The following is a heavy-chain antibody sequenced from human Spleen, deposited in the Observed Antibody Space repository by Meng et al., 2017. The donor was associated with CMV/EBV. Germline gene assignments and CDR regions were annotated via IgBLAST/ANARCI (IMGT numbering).Heavy chain of an antibody. CDR1: GFTFSSYA. V-gene: IGHV3-30*09. CDR2: IWYDGTNK. J-gene: IGHJ4*02. D-gene: IGHD6-13*01. Sequence: GGSLRLSCAASGFTFSSYAMHWVRQAPGKGLEWVAVIWYDGTNKYYADSVKGRFVISKDNSKNTVYLQMNSLRLEDTAVYFCAKDHPASAFDYWGQGTLVTVSS. CDR3: AKDHPASAFDY.